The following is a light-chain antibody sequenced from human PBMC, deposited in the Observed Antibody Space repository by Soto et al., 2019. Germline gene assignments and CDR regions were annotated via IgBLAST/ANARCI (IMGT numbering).Light chain of an antibody. J-gene: IGLJ1*01. CDR3: SSYTSSSTLV. CDR1: SSDVGGYNY. Sequence: QSVLTQPASVSGSPGQSITISCTGTSSDVGGYNYVSWYQQHPGKAPKLMIYDVSNRPSGVSNRFSGSKSGNTASLTISGLQAEDEADYYCSSYTSSSTLVFGTGTKLTGL. CDR2: DVS. V-gene: IGLV2-14*01.